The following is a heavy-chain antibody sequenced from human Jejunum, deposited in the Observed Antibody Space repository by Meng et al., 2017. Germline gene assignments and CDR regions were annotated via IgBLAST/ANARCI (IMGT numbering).Heavy chain of an antibody. V-gene: IGHV4-39*07. CDR1: GGSISNSNFY. D-gene: IGHD5-24*01. CDR3: VREYMATDY. J-gene: IGHJ4*02. CDR2: IFYSGNT. Sequence: GSLRLSCTVSGGSISNSNFYWGWIRQPPGKGLEWIANIFYSGNTYYNPSLKSRVTISLDTSKNQFSLRLSSVTAADTAVYYCVREYMATDYWGQGTLVTVSS.